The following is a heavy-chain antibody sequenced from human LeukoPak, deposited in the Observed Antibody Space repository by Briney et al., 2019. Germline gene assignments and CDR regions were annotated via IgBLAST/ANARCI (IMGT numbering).Heavy chain of an antibody. J-gene: IGHJ4*02. CDR2: IYYTGTT. Sequence: SETLSLTCAVSNGSISSFYWTWIEQAPGKGLEWIGYIYYTGTTDYNPSLKSRVTISVDTSKNQFSLKLSSVTAADTAVYYCARGYGRYFDYWGQGTLVTVSS. CDR1: NGSISSFY. D-gene: IGHD5-18*01. CDR3: ARGYGRYFDY. V-gene: IGHV4-59*01.